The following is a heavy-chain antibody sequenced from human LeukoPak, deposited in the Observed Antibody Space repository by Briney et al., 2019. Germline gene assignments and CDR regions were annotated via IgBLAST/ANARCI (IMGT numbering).Heavy chain of an antibody. V-gene: IGHV3-21*01. CDR3: ARGGDGYNSPFDY. D-gene: IGHD5-24*01. CDR2: ISSSSSYI. CDR1: GFTLRSYT. Sequence: PGGSLRLSCAASGFTLRSYTMTWVRQAPGKGLEWVSSISSSSSYIYYGDSVKGRLTISRDNAKNSLYLQMNSLRVEDTAVYYCARGGDGYNSPFDYWGQGTPVTVSS. J-gene: IGHJ4*02.